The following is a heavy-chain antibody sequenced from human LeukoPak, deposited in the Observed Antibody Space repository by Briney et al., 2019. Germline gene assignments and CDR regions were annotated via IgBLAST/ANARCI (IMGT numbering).Heavy chain of an antibody. CDR1: GGSISSGDYY. CDR2: INHSGST. Sequence: SETLSLTCTVSGGSISSGDYYWRWIRQPPGKGLEWIGEINHSGSTNYNPSLKRRFTISVDTSKNQFSLKLSSVTAADTAVYYCARPRRGWGHFDPWGQGTLVTVSS. CDR3: ARPRRGWGHFDP. J-gene: IGHJ5*02. D-gene: IGHD1-14*01. V-gene: IGHV4-39*07.